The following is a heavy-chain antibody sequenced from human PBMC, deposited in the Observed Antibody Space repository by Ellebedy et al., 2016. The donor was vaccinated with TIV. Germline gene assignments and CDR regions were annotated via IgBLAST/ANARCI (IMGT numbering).Heavy chain of an antibody. CDR2: IWYDGSNK. Sequence: GGSLRLSCAASGFTFSSYGMHWVRQAPGKGLEWVAVIWYDGSNKYYADSVKGRFTISRDNSKNTLYLQMNSLRAEDTAVYYCAREYCSGGSCPVGYWGQGTLVTVSS. D-gene: IGHD2-15*01. V-gene: IGHV3-33*08. J-gene: IGHJ4*02. CDR3: AREYCSGGSCPVGY. CDR1: GFTFSSYG.